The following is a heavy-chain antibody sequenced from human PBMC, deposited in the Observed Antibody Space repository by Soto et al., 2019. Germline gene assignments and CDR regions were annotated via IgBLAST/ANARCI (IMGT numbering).Heavy chain of an antibody. CDR1: GGSISSSNW. Sequence: SETLPITCAVSGGSISSSNWRGWVRQPPGKGLEWIGEIYHSGSTNYNPSLKSRVTISVDKSKNQFSLKLSSVTVADTAVYYCARGGDSSGYCYPVYAFDISGQGTMVTVSS. D-gene: IGHD3-22*01. J-gene: IGHJ3*02. CDR2: IYHSGST. CDR3: ARGGDSSGYCYPVYAFDI. V-gene: IGHV4-4*02.